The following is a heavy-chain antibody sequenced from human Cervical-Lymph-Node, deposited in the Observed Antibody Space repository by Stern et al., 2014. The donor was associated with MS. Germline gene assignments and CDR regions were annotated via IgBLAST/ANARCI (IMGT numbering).Heavy chain of an antibody. CDR3: ARDYGDYAFDY. Sequence: VQLVQSGAEVKKPGESLKISCKGSGYSLTANWIAWVRQLPGKGLEWMGIIYHGDSDTRYSPSFQGQVTISADKSISTAYLQWSSLKASDTAMYYCARDYGDYAFDYWGQGTLVTVSS. V-gene: IGHV5-51*01. CDR2: IYHGDSDT. D-gene: IGHD4-17*01. J-gene: IGHJ4*02. CDR1: GYSLTANW.